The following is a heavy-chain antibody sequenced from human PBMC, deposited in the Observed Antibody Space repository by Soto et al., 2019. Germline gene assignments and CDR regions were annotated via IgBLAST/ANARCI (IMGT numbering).Heavy chain of an antibody. CDR3: ARVRGGYSSGWSPFDI. D-gene: IGHD6-19*01. CDR1: GYTFTGYY. Sequence: ASVKVSCKASGYTFTGYYMHWVRQAPGQGLEWMGWINPNSGGANYAQKFQGWVTMTRDTPISTAYMELSRLRSDDTAVYYCARVRGGYSSGWSPFDIWGRGTMVTVSS. V-gene: IGHV1-2*04. J-gene: IGHJ3*02. CDR2: INPNSGGA.